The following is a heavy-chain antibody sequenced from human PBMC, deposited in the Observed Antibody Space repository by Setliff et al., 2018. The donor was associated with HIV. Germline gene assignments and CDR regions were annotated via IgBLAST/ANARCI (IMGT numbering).Heavy chain of an antibody. CDR1: GPTINIPY. J-gene: IGHJ4*02. V-gene: IGHV4-59*11. Sequence: SETLSLTCTVSGPTINIPYWRWIRQPPGKAYEWIGYIYSTGITTYNPSLQSRVTISMVASRNQFSLKVTSVTAAATAVYYCAKGAGFYGDYTFDHWGQGRQVTVSS. CDR2: IYSTGIT. CDR3: AKGAGFYGDYTFDH. D-gene: IGHD4-17*01.